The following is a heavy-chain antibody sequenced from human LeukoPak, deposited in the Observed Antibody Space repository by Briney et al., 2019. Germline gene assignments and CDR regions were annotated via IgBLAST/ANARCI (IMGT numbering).Heavy chain of an antibody. J-gene: IGHJ6*02. D-gene: IGHD5-18*01. CDR2: INAGNGNT. CDR3: ARERGYSRKDPQLGMDV. Sequence: ASVKVSCKASGYTFTSYAMHWVRQAPGQRLEWMGWINAGNGNTKYSQKFQGRVTITRDTSASTAYMERSSLRSEDTAVYYCARERGYSRKDPQLGMDVWGQGTTVTVSS. CDR1: GYTFTSYA. V-gene: IGHV1-3*01.